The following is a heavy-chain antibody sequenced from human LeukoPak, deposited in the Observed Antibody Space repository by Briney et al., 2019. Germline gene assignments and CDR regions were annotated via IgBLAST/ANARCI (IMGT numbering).Heavy chain of an antibody. Sequence: ASVKVSCKASGYTFTGYYMHWVRQAPGQGLEWMGWINPNSGGTNYAQKFQGRVTMTRDTSTSTAYMELRSLRSDDTAVYYCARDLEWAPAHSYGMDVWGQGTTVTVSS. V-gene: IGHV1-2*02. CDR2: INPNSGGT. J-gene: IGHJ6*02. D-gene: IGHD2-2*01. CDR3: ARDLEWAPAHSYGMDV. CDR1: GYTFTGYY.